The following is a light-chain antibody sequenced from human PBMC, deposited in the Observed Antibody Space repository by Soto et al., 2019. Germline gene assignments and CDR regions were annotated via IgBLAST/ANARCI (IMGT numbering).Light chain of an antibody. J-gene: IGLJ1*01. CDR2: DNS. V-gene: IGLV1-40*01. Sequence: QSVLTQPPSVSGAPGQRVTISCTGSSSNIGAGYDVHWYQQLPGTAPKLLIYDNSYRPSGVPDRFSGSKSGTSASLAITGLQAEDEAYYYCQSYDSSLSAYVFGAGINFAVL. CDR3: QSYDSSLSAYV. CDR1: SSNIGAGYD.